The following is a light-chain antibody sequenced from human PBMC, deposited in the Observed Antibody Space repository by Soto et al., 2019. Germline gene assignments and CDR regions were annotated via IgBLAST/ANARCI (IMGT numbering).Light chain of an antibody. Sequence: QSVLTQSPSASASLGDSVKLTCTLSSGHSSYAIAWHQQQPEKGPRYLMKLNSDGSHSKGDGIPDRFSGSSSGAERYLTISSLQSEDEADYYCQTWGTGTWEFGGGTQLTVL. J-gene: IGLJ3*02. V-gene: IGLV4-69*01. CDR2: LNSDGSH. CDR3: QTWGTGTWE. CDR1: SGHSSYA.